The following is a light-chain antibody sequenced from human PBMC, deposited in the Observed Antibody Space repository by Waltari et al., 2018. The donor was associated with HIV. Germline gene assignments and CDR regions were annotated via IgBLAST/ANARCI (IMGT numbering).Light chain of an antibody. V-gene: IGLV1-44*01. CDR1: SPNIGSNP. J-gene: IGLJ3*02. CDR3: ATWDDNLNGWV. CDR2: SHN. Sequence: SVLTHPPSASGTPGQAVTISPSAASPNIGSNPLNWYQQLPGTAPQPLLYSHNQRPSGVPDRFSGSKSGTSASLAISGLQSEDEADYYCATWDDNLNGWVFGGGTKLTVL.